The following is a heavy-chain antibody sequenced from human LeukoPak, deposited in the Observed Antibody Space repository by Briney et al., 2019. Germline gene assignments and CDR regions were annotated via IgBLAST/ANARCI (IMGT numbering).Heavy chain of an antibody. D-gene: IGHD3-9*01. CDR3: ARVPLRYLDWLFLSDY. CDR2: ISSSSTI. CDR1: GFTFSSYS. V-gene: IGHV3-48*04. Sequence: GGSLRLSCAASGFTFSSYSMNWVRQAPGKGLEWVSYISSSSTIYYADSVKGRFTISRDNAKNSLYLQMNSLRAEDTAVYYCARVPLRYLDWLFLSDYWGQGTLVTVSS. J-gene: IGHJ4*02.